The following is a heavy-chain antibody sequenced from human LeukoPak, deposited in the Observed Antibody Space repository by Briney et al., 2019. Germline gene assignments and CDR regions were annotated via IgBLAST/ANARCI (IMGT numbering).Heavy chain of an antibody. CDR1: GFTFRRFS. D-gene: IGHD1-14*01. CDR2: ISSSGTYM. CDR3: VSSGKTDAFDI. J-gene: IGHJ3*02. Sequence: GGSLRLSCAASGFTFRRFSMNWVRQAPGKGLEWVSAISSSGTYMYYADSVKGRFTISRDNAKNSLYLQMNSLRAEDTAVYYCVSSGKTDAFDIWGQGTMVTVSS. V-gene: IGHV3-21*01.